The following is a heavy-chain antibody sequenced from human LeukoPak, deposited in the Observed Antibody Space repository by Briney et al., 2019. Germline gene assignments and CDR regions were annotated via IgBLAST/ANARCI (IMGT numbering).Heavy chain of an antibody. J-gene: IGHJ4*02. V-gene: IGHV1-2*02. Sequence: GASVKLSCKPSGYTRTDFYIHWVRQAPGQGLEWMGWINSNSGGANSAQKFLGRVSMTRDTSISTVYMDLTSLRSDDTAIYYCARDSGSSGWDPTSFLDYWGRGTVVTVSS. CDR2: INSNSGGA. D-gene: IGHD6-19*01. CDR3: ARDSGSSGWDPTSFLDY. CDR1: GYTRTDFY.